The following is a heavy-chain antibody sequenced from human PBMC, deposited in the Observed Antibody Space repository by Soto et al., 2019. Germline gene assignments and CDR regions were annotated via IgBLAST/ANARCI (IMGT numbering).Heavy chain of an antibody. Sequence: SETLSLTCTVSGGSISSYYWSWIRQPPGKGLEWIGYIYYSGSTNYNPSLKSRVTISVDTSKNQFSLKLSSVTAADTAVYYCAREGYDSSGYLDYWGQGTLVTVSS. CDR2: IYYSGST. D-gene: IGHD3-22*01. V-gene: IGHV4-59*01. CDR3: AREGYDSSGYLDY. J-gene: IGHJ4*02. CDR1: GGSISSYY.